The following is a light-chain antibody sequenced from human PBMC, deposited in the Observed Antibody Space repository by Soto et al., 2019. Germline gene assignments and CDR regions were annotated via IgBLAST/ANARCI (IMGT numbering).Light chain of an antibody. Sequence: EIVLTQSPATLSLSPGERATLSCRASQSVSSYLAWYQQKPGQAPRLLIYDASNRATGIPARFSGSGSGTDFTLTISSLQPDDFATYYCLQYNSLYTFGQGTKVDIK. V-gene: IGKV3-11*01. CDR1: QSVSSY. CDR3: LQYNSLYT. CDR2: DAS. J-gene: IGKJ2*01.